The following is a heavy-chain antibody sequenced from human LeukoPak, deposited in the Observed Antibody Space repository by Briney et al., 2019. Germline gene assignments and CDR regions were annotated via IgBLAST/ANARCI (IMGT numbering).Heavy chain of an antibody. V-gene: IGHV4-59*01. CDR1: GGSISSNY. D-gene: IGHD4-23*01. J-gene: IGHJ4*02. CDR2: VDYRGST. CDR3: TRSPGPTPYYFDY. Sequence: PSETLSLTCTASGGSISSNYWSWIRQPPGKGLEWIGNVDYRGSTNYNPSLKSRVTISLDSSKIQISLKLSSVTAADTAVYYCTRSPGPTPYYFDYWGQGTLVSVSS.